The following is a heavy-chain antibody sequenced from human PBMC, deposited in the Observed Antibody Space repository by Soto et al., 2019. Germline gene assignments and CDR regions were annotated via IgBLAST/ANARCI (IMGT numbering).Heavy chain of an antibody. Sequence: PSETLSLTCSVSGGSISGYYWTWIRQSPEKGLEWIGYISDRGSINYNPSLKSRVSISVETSKNQFSLKLNSVTAADTAVYYCATIVGANDYWGQGTLVTVSS. V-gene: IGHV4-59*12. CDR1: GGSISGYY. CDR2: ISDRGSI. J-gene: IGHJ4*02. CDR3: ATIVGANDY. D-gene: IGHD1-26*01.